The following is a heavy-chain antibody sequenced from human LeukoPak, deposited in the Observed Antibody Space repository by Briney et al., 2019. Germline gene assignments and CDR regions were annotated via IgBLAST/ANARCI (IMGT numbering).Heavy chain of an antibody. CDR3: ARLDYYASGFFEY. D-gene: IGHD3-10*01. V-gene: IGHV4-59*08. CDR2: IYYSGST. CDR1: GGSIKSYY. J-gene: IGHJ4*02. Sequence: SETLSLTCTVSGGSIKSYYWSWIRQPPGKGLEWIGYIYYSGSTNYNPSLKSRVTISVHTSKNQFSLKLSSVTATDTAVYYCARLDYYASGFFEYWGRGTLVTVSS.